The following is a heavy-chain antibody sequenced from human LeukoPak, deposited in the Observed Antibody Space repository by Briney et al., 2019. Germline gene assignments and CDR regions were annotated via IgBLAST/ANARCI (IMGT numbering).Heavy chain of an antibody. CDR2: INSDGSST. CDR3: ARVPDSLDAFDI. J-gene: IGHJ3*02. D-gene: IGHD3-22*01. V-gene: IGHV3-74*01. Sequence: GGSLRLSCAASGFTFSSNWMYWVRQAPGKGPVWVSRINSDGSSTSYADSVKGRFTISRDNAKNTLYLQMNSLRAEDTAVYYCARVPDSLDAFDIWGQGTMVTVSS. CDR1: GFTFSSNW.